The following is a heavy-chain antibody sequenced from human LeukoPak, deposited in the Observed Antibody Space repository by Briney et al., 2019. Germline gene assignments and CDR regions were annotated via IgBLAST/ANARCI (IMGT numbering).Heavy chain of an antibody. CDR2: INHSGST. Sequence: PSETLSLTCAVYGVSFSGYYWSWIRQPPGKGLEWVGEINHSGSTTYNPSLMNRVTISADTSKIQYSLELSSVTRADTAVYYCVGIVVVTAILDAFDIWGQGRMVTV. J-gene: IGHJ3*02. V-gene: IGHV4-34*01. D-gene: IGHD2-21*02. CDR3: VGIVVVTAILDAFDI. CDR1: GVSFSGYY.